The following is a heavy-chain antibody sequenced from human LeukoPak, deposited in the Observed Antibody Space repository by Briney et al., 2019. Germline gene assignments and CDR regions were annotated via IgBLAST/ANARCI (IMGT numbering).Heavy chain of an antibody. CDR2: IDPSDSYT. CDR3: ARHPHCSGGTCLSAFDH. CDR1: GYRFTSYW. V-gene: IGHV5-10-1*01. Sequence: THGESLKISCKCSGYRFTSYWISWVRQMPGKGLEWMGRIDPSDSYTNYSPSFQGHVTISADKSISTAYLPWSSLKASDTAMYYCARHPHCSGGTCLSAFDHWGQRTPVTVSS. D-gene: IGHD2-15*01. J-gene: IGHJ4*02.